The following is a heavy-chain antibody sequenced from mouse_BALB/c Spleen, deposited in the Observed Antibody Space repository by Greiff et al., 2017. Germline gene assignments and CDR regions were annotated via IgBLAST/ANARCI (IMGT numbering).Heavy chain of an antibody. CDR2: IDPENGNT. CDR1: GFNIKDYY. V-gene: IGHV14-1*02. CDR3: ARQDYAMDY. J-gene: IGHJ4*01. Sequence: EVQLQQSGAELVRPGALVKLSCKASGFNIKDYYMHWVKQRPEQGLEWFGWIDPENGNTIYDPKFQGKASITADTSSNRAYLQLSSLTSEDTAVYYCARQDYAMDYWGQGTSVTVSS.